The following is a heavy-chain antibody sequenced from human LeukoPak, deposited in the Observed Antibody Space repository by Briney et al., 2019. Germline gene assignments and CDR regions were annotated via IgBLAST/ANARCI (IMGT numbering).Heavy chain of an antibody. J-gene: IGHJ6*03. D-gene: IGHD3-10*01. CDR1: GYTFTSYG. CDR3: ARTFFSGSGTSFYYYMDV. Sequence: ASVKVSCKASGYTFTSYGISWVRQAPGQGLEWMGWINPNTGGTNYAQKFQGRVTMTRDMSISTVYMELSSLRYDDSAVFYCARTFFSGSGTSFYYYMDVWGKGTTVTISS. V-gene: IGHV1-2*02. CDR2: INPNTGGT.